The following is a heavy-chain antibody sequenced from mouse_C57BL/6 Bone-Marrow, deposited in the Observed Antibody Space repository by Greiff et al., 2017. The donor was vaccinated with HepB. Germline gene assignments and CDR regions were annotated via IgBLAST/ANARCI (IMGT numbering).Heavy chain of an antibody. CDR3: ARSRGPDDYDVYWYFDV. J-gene: IGHJ1*03. CDR2: IYPRDGST. D-gene: IGHD2-4*01. Sequence: QVQLQQSGPELVKPGASVKLSCKASGYTFTSYDINWVKQRPGQGLEWIGWIYPRDGSTKYNEKFKGKATLTVDTSSSTAYMELHSLTSEDSAVYFCARSRGPDDYDVYWYFDVWGTGTTVTVSS. V-gene: IGHV1-85*01. CDR1: GYTFTSYD.